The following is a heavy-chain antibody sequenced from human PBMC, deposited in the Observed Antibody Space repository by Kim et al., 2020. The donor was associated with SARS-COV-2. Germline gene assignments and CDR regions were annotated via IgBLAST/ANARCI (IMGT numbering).Heavy chain of an antibody. V-gene: IGHV3-23*01. Sequence: GGSLRLSCAASGFTFSSYAMSWVRQAPGKGLEWVSAISGSGGSTYYADSVKGRFTISRDNSKNTLYLQMNSLRAEDTAVYYCAKDLSVSVQQWGDYWGQGTLVTVSS. CDR2: ISGSGGST. J-gene: IGHJ4*02. CDR3: AKDLSVSVQQWGDY. CDR1: GFTFSSYA. D-gene: IGHD6-19*01.